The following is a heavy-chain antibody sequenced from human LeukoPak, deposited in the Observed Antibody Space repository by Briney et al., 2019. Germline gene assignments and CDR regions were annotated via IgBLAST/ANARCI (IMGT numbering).Heavy chain of an antibody. Sequence: GASVKVSCKASGFTFTSSAVQWVRQARGQRLEWIGWIVVGSGNTNYAQKFQERVTITRDMSTSLVYMELSSLRSDDTAVYYCARTVDYDSSGYYSSADYWGQGTLVTVSS. D-gene: IGHD3-22*01. J-gene: IGHJ4*02. CDR3: ARTVDYDSSGYYSSADY. V-gene: IGHV1-58*01. CDR1: GFTFTSSA. CDR2: IVVGSGNT.